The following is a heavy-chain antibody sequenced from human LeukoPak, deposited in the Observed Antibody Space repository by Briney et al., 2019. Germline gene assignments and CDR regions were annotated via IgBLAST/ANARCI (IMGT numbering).Heavy chain of an antibody. J-gene: IGHJ4*02. CDR2: INPNSGGT. V-gene: IGHV1-2*06. D-gene: IGHD4-17*01. CDR3: ARDGFGDYGDYRNDY. CDR1: GYTFTGYY. Sequence: GASVTVSCKASGYTFTGYYMHWVRQAPGQGLEWMGRINPNSGGTNYAQKFQGRVTMTRDTSISTAYMELSRLRSDDTAVYYCARDGFGDYGDYRNDYWGQGTLVTVSS.